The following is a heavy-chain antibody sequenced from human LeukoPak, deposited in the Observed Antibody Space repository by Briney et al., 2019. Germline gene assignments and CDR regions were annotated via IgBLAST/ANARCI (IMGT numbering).Heavy chain of an antibody. V-gene: IGHV4-39*07. CDR1: GGSISSSSYY. Sequence: PSETLSLTCTVSGGSISSSSYYWGWIRQPPGKGLEWIGSIYHSGSTYYNPSLKSRVTISVDTSKNQFSLKLNSVTAADTAVYYCAREAQYSSALTHNDYWSQGTLVTVSS. CDR3: AREAQYSSALTHNDY. D-gene: IGHD6-19*01. J-gene: IGHJ4*02. CDR2: IYHSGST.